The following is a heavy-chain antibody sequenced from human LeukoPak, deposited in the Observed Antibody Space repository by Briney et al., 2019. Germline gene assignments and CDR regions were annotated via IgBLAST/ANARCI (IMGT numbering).Heavy chain of an antibody. J-gene: IGHJ6*04. CDR2: IIPIFGTA. D-gene: IGHD6-6*01. V-gene: IGHV1-69*05. Sequence: GASVKVSCKASGGTFSSYAISWVRQAPGQGLEWMGGIIPIFGTANYAQKFQGRVTITTDESTSTAYMELSSLRSEDTAVYYCARDEGLAGRYSSSSGSGMDVWGKGTTVTVSS. CDR1: GGTFSSYA. CDR3: ARDEGLAGRYSSSSGSGMDV.